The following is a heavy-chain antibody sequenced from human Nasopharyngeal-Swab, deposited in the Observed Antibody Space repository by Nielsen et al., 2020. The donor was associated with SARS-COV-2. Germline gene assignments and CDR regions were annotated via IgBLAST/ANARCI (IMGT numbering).Heavy chain of an antibody. D-gene: IGHD2-2*02. J-gene: IGHJ6*02. Sequence: ASVKVSCKASGYTFTSYYMHWVRQAPGQGLEWMGWINPNSGGTNYAQKFQGWVTMTRDTSISTAYMELSRLRSDDTAVYYCARALGYCSSTSCDTGENYYYYGMDVWGQGTTVTVSS. CDR3: ARALGYCSSTSCDTGENYYYYGMDV. CDR2: INPNSGGT. CDR1: GYTFTSYY. V-gene: IGHV1-2*04.